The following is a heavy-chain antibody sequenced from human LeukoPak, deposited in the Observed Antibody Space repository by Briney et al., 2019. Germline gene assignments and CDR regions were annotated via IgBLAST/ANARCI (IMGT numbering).Heavy chain of an antibody. Sequence: GGSLRLSCAASGFTFSAYEMNWVRQAPGKGLEWISHITGSGSALFYAESVKGRFAISRDNAKNSLYLQMNSLRAEDTAVYYCARSTAVPHFQDWGQGTLVTVSS. CDR2: ITGSGSAL. D-gene: IGHD2-2*02. CDR3: ARSTAVPHFQD. V-gene: IGHV3-48*03. CDR1: GFTFSAYE. J-gene: IGHJ1*01.